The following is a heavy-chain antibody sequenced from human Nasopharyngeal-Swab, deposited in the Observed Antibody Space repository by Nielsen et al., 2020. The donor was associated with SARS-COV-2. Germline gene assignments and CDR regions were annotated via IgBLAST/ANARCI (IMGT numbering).Heavy chain of an antibody. J-gene: IGHJ2*01. Sequence: GSLRLSCTVSGGSISSYYWSWIRQPPGKGLEWIGYIYYSGSTNYNPSLKSRVTISVDTSKNQFSLKLSSVTAADTAVYYCARAPATMIGYYWGYFELWGRGTLVTVSS. CDR3: ARAPATMIGYYWGYFEL. CDR2: IYYSGST. V-gene: IGHV4-59*01. CDR1: GGSISSYY. D-gene: IGHD3-22*01.